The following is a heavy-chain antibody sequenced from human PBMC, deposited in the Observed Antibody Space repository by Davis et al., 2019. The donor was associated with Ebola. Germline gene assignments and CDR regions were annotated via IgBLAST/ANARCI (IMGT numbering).Heavy chain of an antibody. Sequence: GESLKISCAASGFTFSSYTMNWVRQAPGKGLEWVASISSSSSYIYYADSLKGRFTISRDNAKNTLYLQMSSLRAEDTAVYYCAKRGSYRLFYFDYWGQGTLVTVSS. CDR1: GFTFSSYT. CDR3: AKRGSYRLFYFDY. V-gene: IGHV3-21*04. D-gene: IGHD3-16*02. CDR2: ISSSSSYI. J-gene: IGHJ4*02.